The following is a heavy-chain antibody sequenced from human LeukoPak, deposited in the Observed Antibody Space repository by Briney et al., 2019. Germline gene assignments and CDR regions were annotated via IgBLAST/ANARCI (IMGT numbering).Heavy chain of an antibody. V-gene: IGHV3-23*01. CDR3: AKAGYCSGGSCYRGFDY. J-gene: IGHJ4*02. CDR2: ISGSGAGT. Sequence: GGSLRLSCAASGFTFSSYAMSWVRQAPGKGLEWVSAISGSGAGTHYADSVQGRFTISRDNSKNTLYLQMNSLRAGDTAVYYCAKAGYCSGGSCYRGFDYWGQGTLVTVSS. CDR1: GFTFSSYA. D-gene: IGHD2-15*01.